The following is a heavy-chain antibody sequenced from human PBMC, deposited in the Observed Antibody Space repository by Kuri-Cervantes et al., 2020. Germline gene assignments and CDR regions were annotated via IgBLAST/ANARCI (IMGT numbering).Heavy chain of an antibody. CDR2: INPNSGGT. CDR3: ARGSLITGTRWFDP. J-gene: IGHJ5*02. V-gene: IGHV1-2*02. D-gene: IGHD1-7*01. Sequence: ASVKVSCKASGYTFTGYYMHWVRQAPGQGHEWMGWINPNSGGTNYAQKFQGRVTMTRDTSISTAYMELSRLTSDDTAVYYCARGSLITGTRWFDPWGQGTLVTSPQ. CDR1: GYTFTGYY.